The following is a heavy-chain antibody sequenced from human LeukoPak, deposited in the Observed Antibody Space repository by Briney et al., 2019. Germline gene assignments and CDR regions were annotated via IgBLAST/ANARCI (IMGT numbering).Heavy chain of an antibody. CDR2: IWYDGSNK. CDR1: GFTFSSYG. J-gene: IGHJ5*02. CDR3: ARVGGPSSWYQNWFDP. V-gene: IGHV3-33*01. Sequence: GGSLRLSCAASGFTFSSYGMHWVRQAPGKGLEWVAVIWYDGSNKYYADSVKGRFTISRDNSKNTLYLQMNSLRAEDTAVYYCARVGGPSSWYQNWFDPWGQGTLVTVSS. D-gene: IGHD6-13*01.